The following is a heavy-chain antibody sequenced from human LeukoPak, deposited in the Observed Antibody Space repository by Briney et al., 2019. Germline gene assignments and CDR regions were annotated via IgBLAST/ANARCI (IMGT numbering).Heavy chain of an antibody. CDR3: SVMHRYYDGSGYWVQ. D-gene: IGHD3-22*01. CDR2: ISTNGGST. Sequence: PGGAPRLSCAASGFTFSSYAMSGVRQAPGKGLEWVSGISTNGGSTSYADSVKGRFTISRDNPRNTLYMEMNSLRAEDTAVYYCSVMHRYYDGSGYWVQWGQGTLVTVSS. V-gene: IGHV3-23*01. CDR1: GFTFSSYA. J-gene: IGHJ4*02.